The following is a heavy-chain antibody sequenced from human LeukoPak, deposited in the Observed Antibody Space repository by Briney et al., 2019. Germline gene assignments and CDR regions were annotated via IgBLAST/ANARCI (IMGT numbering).Heavy chain of an antibody. D-gene: IGHD2-2*02. CDR2: ISGSGGST. CDR1: GFTFSSYA. CDR3: ARDGSYCSSTSCYTPVEH. V-gene: IGHV3-23*01. J-gene: IGHJ1*01. Sequence: GGSLRLSCAASGFTFSSYAMSWVRQAPGKGLEWVSAISGSGGSTSYAQKLQGRVTMTRDTSTSTVYMELSSLRSEDTAVYYCARDGSYCSSTSCYTPVEHWGQGTLVTVSS.